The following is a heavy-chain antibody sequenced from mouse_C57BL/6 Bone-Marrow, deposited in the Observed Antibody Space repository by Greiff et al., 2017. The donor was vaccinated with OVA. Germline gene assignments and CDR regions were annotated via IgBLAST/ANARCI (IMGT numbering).Heavy chain of an antibody. V-gene: IGHV8-12*01. Sequence: QVTLKESGPGILQSSQTLSLTCSFSGFSLSTSGMGVSWIRQPSGKGLEWLAHIYWDDDKRYNPSLKRRLTISKDTSRNQVFLKITSVDTADTATYYCARRDYYGSSYGYFDYWGQGTTLTVSS. CDR2: IYWDDDK. CDR3: ARRDYYGSSYGYFDY. J-gene: IGHJ2*01. CDR1: GFSLSTSGMG. D-gene: IGHD1-1*01.